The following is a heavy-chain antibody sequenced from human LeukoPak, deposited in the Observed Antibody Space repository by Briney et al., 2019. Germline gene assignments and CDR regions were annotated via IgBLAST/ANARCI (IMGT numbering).Heavy chain of an antibody. V-gene: IGHV4-61*01. CDR2: IYYSGST. J-gene: IGHJ6*03. Sequence: SETLSLTCTVSGGSISSGSYYWSWIRQPPGKGLEWIGYIYYSGSTNYNPSLKSRVTISVDTSKNQFSLKLSSVTAADTAVYYCARGRFEYSSSSGALGYYYYMDVWGKGTTVTVSS. D-gene: IGHD6-6*01. CDR3: ARGRFEYSSSSGALGYYYYMDV. CDR1: GGSISSGSYY.